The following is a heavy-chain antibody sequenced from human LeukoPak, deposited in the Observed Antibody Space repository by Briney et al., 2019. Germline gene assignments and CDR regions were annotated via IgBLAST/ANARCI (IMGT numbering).Heavy chain of an antibody. J-gene: IGHJ6*03. Sequence: GASVKVSCKASGGTFSSYAISWVRQAPGQGLEWMGGIIPIFGTANYAQKFQGRVTITADESTSTAYMELSRLRSDDTAVYYCARVKNDYVWGSYRWNYYYYMDVWGKGTTVTVSS. CDR1: GGTFSSYA. V-gene: IGHV1-69*13. D-gene: IGHD3-16*02. CDR2: IIPIFGTA. CDR3: ARVKNDYVWGSYRWNYYYYMDV.